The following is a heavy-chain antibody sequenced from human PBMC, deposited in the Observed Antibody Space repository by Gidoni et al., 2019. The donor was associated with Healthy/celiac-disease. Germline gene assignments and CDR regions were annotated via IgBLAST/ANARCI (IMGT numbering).Heavy chain of an antibody. V-gene: IGHV4-34*01. J-gene: IGHJ4*02. CDR1: GGSFSGYY. Sequence: QVQLQQWGAGLLKPSETLSLTCAVYGGSFSGYYWSWIHQPPGKGLEWIGEINHSGSTNYNPSLKSRVTISVDTSKNQFSLKLSSVTAADTAVYYCARVTRYYFDYWGQGTLVTVSS. CDR3: ARVTRYYFDY. CDR2: INHSGST.